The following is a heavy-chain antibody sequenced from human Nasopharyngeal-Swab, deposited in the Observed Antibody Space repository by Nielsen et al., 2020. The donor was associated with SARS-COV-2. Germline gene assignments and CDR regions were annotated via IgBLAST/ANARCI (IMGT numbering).Heavy chain of an antibody. V-gene: IGHV3-73*01. Sequence: ESLKISCAASGFIFSASAIHWVRQASGKGLEWVGRIGDKDHNYATTYGASVQGRFTISRDDSKNTAFLQMDSLKTEDTALYYCPTDFYFDYWGQGTPVTVSS. J-gene: IGHJ4*02. CDR1: GFIFSASA. CDR3: PTDFYFDY. CDR2: IGDKDHNYAT.